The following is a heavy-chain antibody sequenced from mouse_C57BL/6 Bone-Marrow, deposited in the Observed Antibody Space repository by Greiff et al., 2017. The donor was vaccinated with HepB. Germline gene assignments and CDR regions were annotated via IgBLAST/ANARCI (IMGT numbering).Heavy chain of an antibody. CDR2: ISSGGSYT. CDR1: GFTFSSYG. V-gene: IGHV5-6*01. CDR3: ARPYSNLAWFAY. Sequence: EVKVVESGGDLVKPGGSLKLSCAASGFTFSSYGMSWVRQTPDKRLEWVATISSGGSYTYYPDSVKGRFTISRDNAKNTLYLQMSSLKSEDTAMYYCARPYSNLAWFAYWGQGTLVTVSA. J-gene: IGHJ3*01. D-gene: IGHD2-5*01.